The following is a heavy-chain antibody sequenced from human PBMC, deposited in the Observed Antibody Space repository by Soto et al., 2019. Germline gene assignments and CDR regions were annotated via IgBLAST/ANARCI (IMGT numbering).Heavy chain of an antibody. Sequence: LRLSCAASGFTFDDYAMHWVRQAPGKGLEWVSGISWNSGSIGYADSVKGRFTISRDNAKNSLYLQMNSLRAEDTAIYSCARASPAHYFDNWGLGTLVTVSS. CDR1: GFTFDDYA. J-gene: IGHJ4*02. CDR2: ISWNSGSI. V-gene: IGHV3-9*01. CDR3: ARASPAHYFDN.